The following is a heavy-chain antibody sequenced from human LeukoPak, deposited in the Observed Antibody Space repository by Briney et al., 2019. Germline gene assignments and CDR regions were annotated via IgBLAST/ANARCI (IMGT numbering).Heavy chain of an antibody. D-gene: IGHD3-22*01. Sequence: GGSLRLSCTVSGFTVSSNSMSWVRQAPGKGLEWVSSISGSSSDIYYADSMKGRLTISRDNAKNSVYLQINSLRAEDTAIYYCARRGYIDSSGYDYWGQGTLVTVSS. CDR1: GFTVSSNS. CDR2: ISGSSSDI. J-gene: IGHJ4*02. V-gene: IGHV3-21*01. CDR3: ARRGYIDSSGYDY.